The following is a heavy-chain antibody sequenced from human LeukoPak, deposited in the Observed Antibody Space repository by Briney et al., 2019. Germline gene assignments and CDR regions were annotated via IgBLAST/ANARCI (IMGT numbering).Heavy chain of an antibody. J-gene: IGHJ4*02. V-gene: IGHV4-59*01. D-gene: IGHD3-10*01. CDR2: IYYSGST. Sequence: PSETLSLTCTVSGGSISSYYWSWIRQPPGKGLEWIGYIYYSGSTNYNPSLKSRVTISVDTSKNQFSLKLSSVTAADTAVYYCARVSRVTMRTRECSFDYWGQGTLVTVSS. CDR3: ARVSRVTMRTRECSFDY. CDR1: GGSISSYY.